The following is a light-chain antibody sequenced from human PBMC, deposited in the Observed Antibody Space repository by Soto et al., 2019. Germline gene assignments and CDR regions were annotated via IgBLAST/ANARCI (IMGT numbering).Light chain of an antibody. Sequence: QSALTQPPSASGSPGQSVAISCTGTSSDVGATDYVSWYQQHSGKAPKLLLYEVNKRPSGVPDRFSVSKSGNTASLTVSALQADDEADYYCISHAGVSNVLGTGTKLTVL. CDR3: ISHAGVSNV. V-gene: IGLV2-8*01. CDR1: SSDVGATDY. J-gene: IGLJ1*01. CDR2: EVN.